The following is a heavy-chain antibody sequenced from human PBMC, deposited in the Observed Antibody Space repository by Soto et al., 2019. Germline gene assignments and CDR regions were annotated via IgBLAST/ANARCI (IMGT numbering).Heavy chain of an antibody. CDR3: ARYRVNDYGDYDDWFDP. Sequence: ASVKVSCKASGYTFTSYGISWVRQAPGQGLEWMGWISAYNGNTNYAQKLQGRVTMTTDTSTSTAYMELRSLRSDDTAVYYCARYRVNDYGDYDDWFDPWGQGTLVTVSS. D-gene: IGHD4-17*01. V-gene: IGHV1-18*01. CDR2: ISAYNGNT. CDR1: GYTFTSYG. J-gene: IGHJ5*02.